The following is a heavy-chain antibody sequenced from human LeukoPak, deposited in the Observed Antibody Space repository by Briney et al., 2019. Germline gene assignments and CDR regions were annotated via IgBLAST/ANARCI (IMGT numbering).Heavy chain of an antibody. Sequence: GGSLRLSCEASGFTFSTYAMAWVRQAPGKGLEWVSVIGASGAETYYSDSANGRFTVSRDTSKDSLFLHMSSLRGEETVVYLCSTRPCDSSGYYLGPFDAWDQGTGVSV. D-gene: IGHD3-22*01. CDR2: IGASGAET. J-gene: IGHJ3*01. CDR1: GFTFSTYA. V-gene: IGHV3-23*01. CDR3: STRPCDSSGYYLGPFDA.